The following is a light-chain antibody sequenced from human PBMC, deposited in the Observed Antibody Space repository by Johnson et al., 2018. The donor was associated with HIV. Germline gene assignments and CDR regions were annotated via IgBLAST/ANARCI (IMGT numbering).Light chain of an antibody. V-gene: IGLV1-51*02. CDR3: GIWQSSLSAGGV. Sequence: QSVLTQPPSVSAAPGQKVTISCSGSSSNIGNNYVSWYQQLPGTAPKLLMYENNKRPSGIPDRFSGSKSATSATLGIPGLQPGDEADYYCGIWQSSLSAGGVFGTGTKVTVL. CDR1: SSNIGNNY. J-gene: IGLJ1*01. CDR2: ENN.